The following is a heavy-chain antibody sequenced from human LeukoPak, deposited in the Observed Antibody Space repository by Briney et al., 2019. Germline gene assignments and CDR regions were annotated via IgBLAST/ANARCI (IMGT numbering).Heavy chain of an antibody. Sequence: ASVKVSCXASGYTFTSYDINWVRQATGQGLEWMGWMNPNSGNTGYAQKFQGRVTITRNTSISTAYMELSSLRSEDTAVYYCARGLDDYYYMDVWGKGTTVTVSS. CDR2: MNPNSGNT. CDR1: GYTFTSYD. CDR3: ARGLDDYYYMDV. J-gene: IGHJ6*03. V-gene: IGHV1-8*03.